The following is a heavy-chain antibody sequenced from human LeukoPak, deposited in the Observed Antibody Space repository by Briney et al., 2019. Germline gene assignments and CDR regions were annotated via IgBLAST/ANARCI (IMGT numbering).Heavy chain of an antibody. V-gene: IGHV3-30*03. CDR3: AGNGPSPNLYYFDS. D-gene: IGHD1-14*01. Sequence: PGGSLRLSCAASGFTFSDYNMRWIRQAPGKGLEWVATISYDGSNKYYGDSVKGRFTISRDNSKNTLYLQMNSLRAEDTAMYYCAGNGPSPNLYYFDSWGQGTLVTVSS. J-gene: IGHJ4*02. CDR1: GFTFSDYN. CDR2: ISYDGSNK.